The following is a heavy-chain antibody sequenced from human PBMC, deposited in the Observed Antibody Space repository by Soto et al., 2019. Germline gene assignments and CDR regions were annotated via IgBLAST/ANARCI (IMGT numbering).Heavy chain of an antibody. Sequence: SGPTLVNPTQTLTLTFTFSGFSLSTSGMCVSWIRQPPGKALEWLARIDWDDDKYYSTSLKTRLTISKDTSKNQVVLTMTNMDPVDTATYYCARSRGISSGWYDAFDIWGQGTMVTVSS. V-gene: IGHV2-70*11. J-gene: IGHJ3*02. CDR3: ARSRGISSGWYDAFDI. CDR2: IDWDDDK. CDR1: GFSLSTSGMC. D-gene: IGHD6-19*01.